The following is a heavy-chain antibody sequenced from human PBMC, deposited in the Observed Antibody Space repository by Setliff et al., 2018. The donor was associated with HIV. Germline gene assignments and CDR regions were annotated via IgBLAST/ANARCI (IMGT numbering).Heavy chain of an antibody. CDR3: ARETYYYDNPQYYYYYMDV. V-gene: IGHV4-61*02. J-gene: IGHJ6*03. D-gene: IGHD3-22*01. CDR1: GGSISSGGYY. Sequence: PSETLSLTCTVSGGSISSGGYYWSWIRQPAGKGLEWIGRIYTSGSTNYNPSLKSRVTISVDTSKNQFSLKLRSVTAADTAVYYCARETYYYDNPQYYYYYMDVWGQGTTVTVSS. CDR2: IYTSGST.